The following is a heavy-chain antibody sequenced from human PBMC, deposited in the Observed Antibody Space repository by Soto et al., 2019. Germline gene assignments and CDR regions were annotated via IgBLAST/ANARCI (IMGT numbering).Heavy chain of an antibody. Sequence: PGESLKISCKSSGYSFATHWIGWVRQLPGKGLEWMGIIYPGDSDTRYSPSFQGQVTISVDKSINTAYLQWNNLRASDTAMYYCARNPPDYWGQGTLVTVSS. CDR2: IYPGDSDT. CDR3: ARNPPDY. CDR1: GYSFATHW. V-gene: IGHV5-51*01. J-gene: IGHJ4*01.